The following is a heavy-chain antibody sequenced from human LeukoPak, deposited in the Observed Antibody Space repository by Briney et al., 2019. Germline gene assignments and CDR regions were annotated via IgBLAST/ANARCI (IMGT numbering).Heavy chain of an antibody. Sequence: PGGSLRLSCAASGFTFSSYAMSWVRQAPGKGLEWVSAISGSGGSTYYADSVKGRFTISRDNSKNTLYLQMNSLRAEDTAVYYCASLPPGSYAYTYCGGDCYFDYWGQGTLVTVSS. V-gene: IGHV3-23*01. CDR3: ASLPPGSYAYTYCGGDCYFDY. D-gene: IGHD2-21*02. J-gene: IGHJ4*02. CDR2: ISGSGGST. CDR1: GFTFSSYA.